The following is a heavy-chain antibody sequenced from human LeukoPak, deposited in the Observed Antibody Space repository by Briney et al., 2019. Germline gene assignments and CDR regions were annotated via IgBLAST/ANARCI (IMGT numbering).Heavy chain of an antibody. CDR2: ISSRSDYI. CDR1: GFSFNTYT. Sequence: GSLRLSCAASGFSFNTYTLNWVRQASGKGLEWVSSISSRSDYIYYADSLKGRFTVSRDNAKKSLYLQMNSLRDEDTALYYCARDWIWGQGTMVTVSS. CDR3: ARDWI. V-gene: IGHV3-21*01. J-gene: IGHJ3*02.